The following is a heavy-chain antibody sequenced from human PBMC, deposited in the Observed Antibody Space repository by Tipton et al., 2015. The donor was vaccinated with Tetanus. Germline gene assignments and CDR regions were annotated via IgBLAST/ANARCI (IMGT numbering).Heavy chain of an antibody. CDR1: GDSIRSGDHQ. V-gene: IGHV4-61*08. J-gene: IGHJ4*02. Sequence: TLSLTCTVSGDSIRSGDHQWNWIRQPPGKGLEWLAYISPSGRSNSNYSLKSRITISQDKSKNQFSLKLTSVTAADTAVYYCARANYDFPNKGPFDFWGQGILVIVSS. D-gene: IGHD3-3*01. CDR3: ARANYDFPNKGPFDF. CDR2: ISPSGRS.